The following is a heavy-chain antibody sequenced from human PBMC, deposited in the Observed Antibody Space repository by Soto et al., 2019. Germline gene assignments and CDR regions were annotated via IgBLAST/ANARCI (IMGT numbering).Heavy chain of an antibody. CDR2: INPNSGAT. D-gene: IGHD3-3*01. CDR3: ARDGGTILAPLP. V-gene: IGHV1-2*02. Sequence: QVQLAQSGPEVKKPGASVKVSCKAFGYTFTGYFMHWVRQAPGQGLEWLGWINPNSGATKYAQKFQGRVTLTRDTSITTAYMEMSMLRSDDTAVYYCARDGGTILAPLPWGQGTLVTVSS. CDR1: GYTFTGYF. J-gene: IGHJ5*02.